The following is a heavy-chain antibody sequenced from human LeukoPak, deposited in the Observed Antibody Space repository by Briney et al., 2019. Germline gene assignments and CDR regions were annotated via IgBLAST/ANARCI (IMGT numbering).Heavy chain of an antibody. D-gene: IGHD1-26*01. V-gene: IGHV3-33*01. CDR1: GFTFSSYG. CDR3: AREVGAKSEAAFDI. J-gene: IGHJ3*02. CDR2: IWYDGSNK. Sequence: GGSLRLSCAASGFTFSSYGMHWVRQAPGKGLEWVAVIWYDGSNKYYAESVKGPFTISRDNSKNTLYLQMNSMRAEDTAVYYCAREVGAKSEAAFDIWGQGTMVTVSS.